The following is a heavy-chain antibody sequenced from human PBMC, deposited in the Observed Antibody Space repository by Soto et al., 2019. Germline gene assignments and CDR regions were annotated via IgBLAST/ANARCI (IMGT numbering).Heavy chain of an antibody. J-gene: IGHJ4*02. V-gene: IGHV4-59*01. Sequence: SETLSLTCTVSGGSIISYYWSWIRQPPGKGLEWIGYIYYSGSTNYNPSLKSRVTISVDTSKNQFSLKLSSVTAADTAVYYCARGRFLEWLPYFDYWGQGTLVTVSS. CDR1: GGSIISYY. CDR2: IYYSGST. D-gene: IGHD3-3*01. CDR3: ARGRFLEWLPYFDY.